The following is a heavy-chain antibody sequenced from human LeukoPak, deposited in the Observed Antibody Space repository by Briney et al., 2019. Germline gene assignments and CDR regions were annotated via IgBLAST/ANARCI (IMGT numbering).Heavy chain of an antibody. CDR3: ARGRQEYYFDY. CDR1: GGSFSGYY. V-gene: IGHV4-34*01. D-gene: IGHD3-10*01. J-gene: IGHJ4*02. CDR2: INHSGST. Sequence: SETLSLTCAVYGGSFSGYYWSWIRQPPGKGLEWIGEINHSGSTNYNPSLKSRVTISVDTPKNQFSLKLSSVTAADTAVYYCARGRQEYYFDYWGQGTLVTVSS.